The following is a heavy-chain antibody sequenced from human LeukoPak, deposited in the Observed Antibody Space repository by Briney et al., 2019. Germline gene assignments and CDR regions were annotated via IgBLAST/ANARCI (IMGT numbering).Heavy chain of an antibody. CDR1: GGTFSSYA. Sequence: SVKVSRKASGGTFSSYAISWVRQAPGQGLEWMGGIIPIFGTANYAQKFQGRVTITTDESTSTAYMELSSLRSEDTAVYYCARGVVGATLVAFDYWGQGTLVTVSS. CDR3: ARGVVGATLVAFDY. CDR2: IIPIFGTA. D-gene: IGHD1-26*01. J-gene: IGHJ4*02. V-gene: IGHV1-69*05.